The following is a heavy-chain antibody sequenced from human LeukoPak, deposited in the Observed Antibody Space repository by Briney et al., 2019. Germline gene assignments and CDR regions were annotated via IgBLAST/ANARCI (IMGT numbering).Heavy chain of an antibody. V-gene: IGHV1-69*13. CDR2: IIPIFGTA. CDR3: AGSLGVPTYYYDSSGYYYGY. CDR1: GGTFSSYA. Sequence: SVKVSCKASGGTFSSYAISWVRQAPGQGLEWMGGIIPIFGTANYAQKFQGRVTITADESTSTAYMELSSLRSEDTAVYYCAGSLGVPTYYYDSSGYYYGYWGQGTLVTVSS. J-gene: IGHJ4*02. D-gene: IGHD3-22*01.